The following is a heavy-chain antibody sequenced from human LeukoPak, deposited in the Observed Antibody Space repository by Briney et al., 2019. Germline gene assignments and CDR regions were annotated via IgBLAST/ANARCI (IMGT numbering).Heavy chain of an antibody. CDR1: GGSISSYY. J-gene: IGHJ4*02. V-gene: IGHV4-59*01. Sequence: PSETLSLTCTVSGGSISSYYWTWIRQPPGKGLEWIGFFYYTGSTKYNPSLKSRVTISVDTSKNQFSLKLTSVTAADTAVYYCARRYRTFYFDYWGQGTQVTVSS. D-gene: IGHD1-14*01. CDR2: FYYTGST. CDR3: ARRYRTFYFDY.